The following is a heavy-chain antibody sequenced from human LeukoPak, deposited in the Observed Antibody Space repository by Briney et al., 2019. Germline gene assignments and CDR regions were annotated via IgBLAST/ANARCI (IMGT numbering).Heavy chain of an antibody. CDR1: GGSISSYY. CDR2: IYYSGST. D-gene: IGHD2-2*01. Sequence: SETLSLTCTVSGGSISSYYWSWIRQPPGKGLEWIGYIYYSGSTYYNPSLKSRVTISVDTSKNQFSLKLSSVTAADTAVYYCARRSTTRGWFDPWGQGTLVTVSS. CDR3: ARRSTTRGWFDP. V-gene: IGHV4-59*08. J-gene: IGHJ5*02.